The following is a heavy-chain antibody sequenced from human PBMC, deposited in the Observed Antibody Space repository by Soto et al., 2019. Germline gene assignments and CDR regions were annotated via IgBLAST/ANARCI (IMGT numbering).Heavy chain of an antibody. CDR1: RLTVKSSY. J-gene: IGHJ6*02. CDR3: ARDLRAGYYYYGMDV. CDR2: SYGGGGT. V-gene: IGHV3-53*01. Sequence: LRLSCAASRLTVKSSYMSWARQAKGKGLEWVSVSYGGGGTYYAESVKGRFTVSRDNSKNTLYLQMNSLRAEDTAVYYCARDLRAGYYYYGMDVWGQGTTGTVSS.